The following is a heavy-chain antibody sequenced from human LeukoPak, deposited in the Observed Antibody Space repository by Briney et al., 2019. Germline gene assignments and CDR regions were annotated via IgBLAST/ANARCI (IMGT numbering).Heavy chain of an antibody. Sequence: GGSLRLSCAASGFTFSSYEMNWVRQAPGKGLEWVSYISSSGSTIYYADSVKGRFTISRDNAKSSLYLQMNSLRAEDTAVYYCTRDPTVRGVVITPDPWGRGTLVTVPS. V-gene: IGHV3-48*03. J-gene: IGHJ2*01. CDR2: ISSSGSTI. CDR1: GFTFSSYE. CDR3: TRDPTVRGVVITPDP. D-gene: IGHD3-10*01.